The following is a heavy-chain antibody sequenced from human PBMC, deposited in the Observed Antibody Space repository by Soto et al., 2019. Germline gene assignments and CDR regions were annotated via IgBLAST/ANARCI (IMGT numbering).Heavy chain of an antibody. D-gene: IGHD3-22*01. CDR1: GGIFGSHG. V-gene: IGHV1-69*01. CDR2: FIPIFRTL. Sequence: QVQLIQSEAEVKKPGSSVRVSCTASGGIFGSHGFSWVRQDHGQRLEWVGGFIPIFRTLTYTEKFQARVRIAADESTNTVYFDLSSLTSEDTAVYYCGRDRRIYYSDPHDEFVASDYEVWGQGTMVSVSS. J-gene: IGHJ3*01. CDR3: GRDRRIYYSDPHDEFVASDYEV.